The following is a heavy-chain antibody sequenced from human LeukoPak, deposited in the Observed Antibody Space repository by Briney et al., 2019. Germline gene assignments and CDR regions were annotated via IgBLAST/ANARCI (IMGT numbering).Heavy chain of an antibody. Sequence: PGGSLRLSCAASGFTVSSNYMSWVRQAPGKGLEWVSVIYSGGSTYYADSVKGRFTISRDNSKNTLYLQMNSLRAEDTAVYYCARVRNHDYMGYYGMDVWGQGTTVTVSS. D-gene: IGHD4-4*01. CDR2: IYSGGST. V-gene: IGHV3-66*01. CDR1: GFTVSSNY. J-gene: IGHJ6*02. CDR3: ARVRNHDYMGYYGMDV.